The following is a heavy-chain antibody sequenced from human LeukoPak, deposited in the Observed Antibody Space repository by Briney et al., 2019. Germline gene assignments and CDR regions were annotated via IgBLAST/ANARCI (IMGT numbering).Heavy chain of an antibody. V-gene: IGHV4-34*01. CDR2: INHSGST. D-gene: IGHD6-13*01. Sequence: SETLSLTCAVYGGSFSGYYWSWIRQPPGKGLEWIGEINHSGSTNYNPSLKSRVTTSVDTSKNQFSLKLSSVTAADTAVYYCARGPESSSWYEFDYWGQGTLVTVSS. CDR3: ARGPESSSWYEFDY. CDR1: GGSFSGYY. J-gene: IGHJ4*02.